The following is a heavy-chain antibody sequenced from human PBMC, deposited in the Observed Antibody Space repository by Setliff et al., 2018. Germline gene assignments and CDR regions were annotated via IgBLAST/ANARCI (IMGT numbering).Heavy chain of an antibody. CDR3: TTDLLITMVRGVMVGGYYFDY. J-gene: IGHJ4*02. V-gene: IGHV3-15*01. CDR2: IKSKTDGGTT. CDR1: GFTFSNAW. Sequence: GSLRLSCAASGFTFSNAWMSWVRQAPGKGLEWVGRIKSKTDGGTTDYAAPVKGRFTISRDDSKNTLYLQMNSLKTEDTAVYYCTTDLLITMVRGVMVGGYYFDYWGQGTLVTVSS. D-gene: IGHD3-10*01.